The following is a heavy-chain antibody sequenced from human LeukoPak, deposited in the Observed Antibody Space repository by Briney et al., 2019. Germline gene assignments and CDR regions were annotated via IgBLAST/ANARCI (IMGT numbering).Heavy chain of an antibody. CDR1: GGSFSGDY. Sequence: SETLSLTCAVYGGSFSGDYWSWIRQPPGKGLEWIGEINHSGNTNYNPSLKSRVTMSVDTSKNQFSLKLSSVTAADTAVYYCARGLRPYYSLGQGEYWGQGTLVTVSS. D-gene: IGHD3-10*01. CDR2: INHSGNT. CDR3: ARGLRPYYSLGQGEY. J-gene: IGHJ4*02. V-gene: IGHV4-34*01.